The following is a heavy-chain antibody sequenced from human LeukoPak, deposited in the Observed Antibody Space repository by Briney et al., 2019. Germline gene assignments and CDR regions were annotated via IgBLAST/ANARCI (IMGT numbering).Heavy chain of an antibody. Sequence: KASETLSLTCAVYGGSFSGYYWSWIRQPPGKGLEWIGEINHSGSTNYNPSLKSRVTISVDTSKNQFSLKLSSVTAADTAVYYCARVADMVRGVTYDAFDIWGQGTMVTVSS. J-gene: IGHJ3*02. CDR3: ARVADMVRGVTYDAFDI. V-gene: IGHV4-34*01. CDR1: GGSFSGYY. CDR2: INHSGST. D-gene: IGHD3-10*01.